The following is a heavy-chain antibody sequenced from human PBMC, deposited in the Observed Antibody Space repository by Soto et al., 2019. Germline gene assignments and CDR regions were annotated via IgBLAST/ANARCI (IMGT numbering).Heavy chain of an antibody. V-gene: IGHV4-59*01. CDR2: IYYSGST. J-gene: IGHJ5*02. CDR3: ARTAAAVAWFDP. Sequence: SETLSLTCTVSGGSISSYYWSWIRQPPGKGLEWIGYIYYSGSTNYNPSLKSRVTISVDTSKNQFSLKLSSVTAADTVVYYCARTAAAVAWFDPWGQGTLVTVSS. CDR1: GGSISSYY. D-gene: IGHD6-13*01.